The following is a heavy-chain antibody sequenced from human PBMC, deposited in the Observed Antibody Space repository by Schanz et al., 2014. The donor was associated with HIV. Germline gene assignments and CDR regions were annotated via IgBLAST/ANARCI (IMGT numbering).Heavy chain of an antibody. V-gene: IGHV3-33*08. Sequence: QVQLVESGGGVVQPGRSLRLSCAASGFTFSTYGMHWVRQGPGKGLEWVAVIWYDGSNKYYADSVKGRFTISRDNSKNTLYLQMNSLRAEDTAVYYCARGGIWEWDQPDFDYWGQGTLVIVSS. CDR1: GFTFSTYG. D-gene: IGHD2-15*01. CDR3: ARGGIWEWDQPDFDY. J-gene: IGHJ4*02. CDR2: IWYDGSNK.